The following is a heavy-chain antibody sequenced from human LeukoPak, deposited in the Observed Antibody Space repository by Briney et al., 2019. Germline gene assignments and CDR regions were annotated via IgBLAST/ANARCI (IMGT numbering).Heavy chain of an antibody. Sequence: PGGSLRLSCAASGFTFSSYSMNWVRQAPGKGLEWVSYISSSSSTIYYADSVKGRFTISRDNAKNSLYLQMNSLRAEDTALYYCAKDMGSSSGYYPQLLYWGQGTLVTVSS. CDR2: ISSSSSTI. J-gene: IGHJ4*02. CDR1: GFTFSSYS. D-gene: IGHD3-22*01. V-gene: IGHV3-48*04. CDR3: AKDMGSSSGYYPQLLY.